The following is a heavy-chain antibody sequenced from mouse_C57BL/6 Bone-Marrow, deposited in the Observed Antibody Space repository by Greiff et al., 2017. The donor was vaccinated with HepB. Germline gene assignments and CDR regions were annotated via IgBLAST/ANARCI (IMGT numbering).Heavy chain of an antibody. CDR2: FHPYNDDT. CDR1: GYTFTTYP. J-gene: IGHJ4*01. Sequence: QVQLQHSGAELVKPGASVKLSCKASGYTFTTYPIEWMKQNHGKSLEWIGNFHPYNDDTKYNEKFKGKAPLTVEKSSSTVYLELSRLTSDDSAVYYCAILLYYYGSSDDYAMDYWGQGTSVTVSS. CDR3: AILLYYYGSSDDYAMDY. V-gene: IGHV1-47*01. D-gene: IGHD1-1*01.